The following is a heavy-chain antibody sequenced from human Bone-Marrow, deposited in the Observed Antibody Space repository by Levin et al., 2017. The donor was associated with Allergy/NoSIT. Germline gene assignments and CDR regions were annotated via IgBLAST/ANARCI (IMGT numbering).Heavy chain of an antibody. CDR1: GFTFDDYA. D-gene: IGHD6-13*01. Sequence: PGGSLRLSCAVSGFTFDDYAMHWVRQAPGKGLEWVAGTSWNDVRRDYVDSVKGRFTISRDNGKNSLYLQMNSLKPEDTALYFCAKDISSEASSLDSWGQGTLVTVSS. V-gene: IGHV3-9*01. CDR2: TSWNDVRR. J-gene: IGHJ4*02. CDR3: AKDISSEASSLDS.